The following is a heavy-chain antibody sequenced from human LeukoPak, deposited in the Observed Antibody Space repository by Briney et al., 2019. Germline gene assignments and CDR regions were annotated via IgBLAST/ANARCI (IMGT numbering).Heavy chain of an antibody. V-gene: IGHV3-30*02. D-gene: IGHD3-10*02. CDR1: GFTFRNYG. J-gene: IGHJ6*04. CDR3: AELGITMIGGV. CDR2: VRYDSTKK. Sequence: GGSLRLSCAAYGFTFRNYGIHWVRQAPGKGLEWVAFVRYDSTKKYYADSVKGRFTISRDNAKNSLYLQMNSLRAEDTAVYYCAELGITMIGGVWGKGTTVTVSS.